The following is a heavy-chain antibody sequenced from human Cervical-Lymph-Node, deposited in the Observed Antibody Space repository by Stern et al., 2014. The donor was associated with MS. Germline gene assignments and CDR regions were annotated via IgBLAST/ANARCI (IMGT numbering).Heavy chain of an antibody. Sequence: VQLLESGGGLVQPGGSLRLSCAAFGFNFGDYGTHWVRQAPGKGLEWVSGIIWSSGSIGYADSVQGRFTISRDNAKNSLYLQMNSLRTEDTALYYCAKALSPLYRSTPFDCWGQGTLVTVSS. CDR3: AKALSPLYRSTPFDC. J-gene: IGHJ4*02. CDR1: GFNFGDYG. D-gene: IGHD6-13*01. CDR2: IIWSSGSI. V-gene: IGHV3-9*01.